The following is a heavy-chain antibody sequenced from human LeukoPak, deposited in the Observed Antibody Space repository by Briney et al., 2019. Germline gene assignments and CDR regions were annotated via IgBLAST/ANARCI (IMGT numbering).Heavy chain of an antibody. D-gene: IGHD6-19*01. CDR2: IYTSGST. CDR3: ARDRGRRQWLDSYYYYYMDV. J-gene: IGHJ6*03. V-gene: IGHV4-4*07. Sequence: SETLSLTCTVSGGSISSYYWSWIRQPAGKGLEWIGRIYTSGSTNYNPSLKSRVTMSVDTSKNQFSLKLSSVTAADTAVYYCARDRGRRQWLDSYYYYYMDVWGKGTTVTISS. CDR1: GGSISSYY.